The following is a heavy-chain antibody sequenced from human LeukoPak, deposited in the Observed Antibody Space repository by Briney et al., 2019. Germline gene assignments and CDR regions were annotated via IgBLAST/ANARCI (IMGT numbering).Heavy chain of an antibody. D-gene: IGHD1-26*01. CDR3: ARVPEWELLRPLDY. CDR2: ISAYNGNT. J-gene: IGHJ4*02. V-gene: IGHV1-18*01. CDR1: GYTFTSYG. Sequence: ASVKVSCKASGYTFTSYGISWVRQAPGQGLEWMGWISAYNGNTNYAQKLQGRVTMTTDTSTSTAYMELRSLRSDDTAVYYRARVPEWELLRPLDYWGQGTLVTVSS.